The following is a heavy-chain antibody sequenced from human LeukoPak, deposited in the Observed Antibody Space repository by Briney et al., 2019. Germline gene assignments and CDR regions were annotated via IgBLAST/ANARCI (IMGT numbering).Heavy chain of an antibody. D-gene: IGHD4-17*01. Sequence: ASVKVSCKASGGTFTKYINWVRQATGQGLEWMGWMDPNSGNTGYAQKFQGRVTMTRNTSISTAYMELSSLRSEDTAVYYCARGLTVTRIYYWGQGTLVTVSS. CDR2: MDPNSGNT. V-gene: IGHV1-8*01. CDR1: GGTFTKY. J-gene: IGHJ4*02. CDR3: ARGLTVTRIYY.